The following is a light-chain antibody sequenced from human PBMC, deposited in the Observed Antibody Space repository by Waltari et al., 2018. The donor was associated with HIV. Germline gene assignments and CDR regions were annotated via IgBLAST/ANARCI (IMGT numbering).Light chain of an antibody. CDR2: SAS. J-gene: IGKJ4*01. V-gene: IGKV1-12*01. CDR1: ETIGDL. CDR3: QQASSFPHT. Sequence: IQMTQSPSYVSASIGDTVTISCRANETIGDLLAWYQQRPGEAPRLLVYSASRRESGVPSKFFAFGADTDFTLSITGLYSEDFATYFCQQASSFPHTFGGGTKV.